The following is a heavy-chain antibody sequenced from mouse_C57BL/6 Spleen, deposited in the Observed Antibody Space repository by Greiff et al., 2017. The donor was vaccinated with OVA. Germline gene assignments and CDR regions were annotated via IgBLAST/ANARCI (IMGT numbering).Heavy chain of an antibody. CDR3: AREGVYYDYDGDY. V-gene: IGHV1-64*01. J-gene: IGHJ2*01. Sequence: QVQLQQPGAELVKPGASVKLSCKASGYTFTSYWMHWVKQRPGHGLEWIGMIHPNSGSTNYNEKFKSKATLTVDKSSSTAYMQLSSLTSEDSAVYYCAREGVYYDYDGDYWGQGTTLTVSS. D-gene: IGHD2-4*01. CDR2: IHPNSGST. CDR1: GYTFTSYW.